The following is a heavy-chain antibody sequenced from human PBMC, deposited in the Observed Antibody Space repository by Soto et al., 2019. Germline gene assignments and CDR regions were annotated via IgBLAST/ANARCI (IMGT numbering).Heavy chain of an antibody. J-gene: IGHJ4*02. V-gene: IGHV3-23*01. CDR2: ISSGGSST. CDR3: ATGYRYFDY. Sequence: PGGSRRLSGAPSGFTFSYYAMSWGPQAPGKGLEWVSLISSGGSSTCYSDSVKGLFTISRDNSKTRLYPQMNRLRAEDTAVYYCATGYRYFDYWGEGSLVTVSS. CDR1: GFTFSYYA. D-gene: IGHD3-16*02.